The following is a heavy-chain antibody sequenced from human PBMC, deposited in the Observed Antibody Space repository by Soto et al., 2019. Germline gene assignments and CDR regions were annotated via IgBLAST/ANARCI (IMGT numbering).Heavy chain of an antibody. D-gene: IGHD6-13*01. CDR2: ISSNSAYI. V-gene: IGHV3-21*01. J-gene: IGHJ5*02. CDR3: TRDASRDSSARGWFDP. CDR1: GFTFRSFT. Sequence: LRLSCAASGFTFRSFTMNWVRQAPGKGLELVSTISSNSAYIYYTDALRGRFTISRDNAKNSLHLQMNSLRAEDTAVYYCTRDASRDSSARGWFDPSGPGTLVTVS.